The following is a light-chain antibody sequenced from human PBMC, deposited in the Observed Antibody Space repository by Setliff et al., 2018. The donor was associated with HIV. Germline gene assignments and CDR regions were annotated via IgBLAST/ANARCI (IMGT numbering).Light chain of an antibody. CDR1: HSNIGTTT. CDR2: TNS. J-gene: IGLJ1*01. Sequence: QSLLTQPPSASGTPGQRVTISCSGSHSNIGTTTVNWYQRLPGAAPKLLIYTNSHRPSGVPDRFSGSKSGTSASLAISGLRSEDEAEYYCASWDDTLKVYVFGSGTKVTVL. V-gene: IGLV1-44*01. CDR3: ASWDDTLKVYV.